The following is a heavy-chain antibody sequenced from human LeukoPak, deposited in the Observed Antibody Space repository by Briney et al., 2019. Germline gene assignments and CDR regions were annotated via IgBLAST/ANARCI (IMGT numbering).Heavy chain of an antibody. D-gene: IGHD5-24*01. J-gene: IGHJ6*02. CDR1: GYTFTSYA. CDR3: ARDYVEMATIYDYYYGMDV. Sequence: ASVNVSCKASGYTFTSYAMNWVRQAPGQGLEWMGWINTNTGNPTYAQGFTGRFVFSLDTSVSTAYLQISSLKAEDIAVYYCARDYVEMATIYDYYYGMDVWGQGTTVTVS. V-gene: IGHV7-4-1*02. CDR2: INTNTGNP.